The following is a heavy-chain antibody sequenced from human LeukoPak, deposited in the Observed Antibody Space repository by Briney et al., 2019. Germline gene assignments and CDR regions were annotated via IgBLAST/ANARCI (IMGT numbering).Heavy chain of an antibody. J-gene: IGHJ4*02. CDR2: IYSGGST. Sequence: GGSLRLSCAASGFTVSSNYMSWVRQAPGKGLEWVSVIYSGGSTYYADSVKGRFTISRDNSKNTLYLQMNSLRAEDTAVYYCGLANGSGSYYNQNYWGQGTLVTVSS. CDR1: GFTVSSNY. D-gene: IGHD3-10*01. V-gene: IGHV3-53*01. CDR3: GLANGSGSYYNQNY.